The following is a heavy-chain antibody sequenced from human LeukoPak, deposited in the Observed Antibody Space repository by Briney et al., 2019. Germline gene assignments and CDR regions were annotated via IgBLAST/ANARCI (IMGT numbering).Heavy chain of an antibody. D-gene: IGHD3-22*01. J-gene: IGHJ4*02. CDR2: IYTSGST. Sequence: SQTLSLTCTVSGGSISSGSYYWRWIRQPAGKGLEWIGRIYTSGSTNYNPSLKSRVTISVDTPKNQVSLKLSSVTAADTAVYYCASDFPDSSGYYPLGYWGQGTLVTVSS. V-gene: IGHV4-61*02. CDR3: ASDFPDSSGYYPLGY. CDR1: GGSISSGSYY.